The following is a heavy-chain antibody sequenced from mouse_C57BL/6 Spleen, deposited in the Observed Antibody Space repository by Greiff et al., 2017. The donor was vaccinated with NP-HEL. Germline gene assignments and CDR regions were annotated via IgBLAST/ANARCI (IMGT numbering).Heavy chain of an antibody. CDR2: IDPETGGT. V-gene: IGHV1-15*01. CDR3: TRGTSWFAY. D-gene: IGHD5-1*01. CDR1: GYTFTDYE. Sequence: QVQLKESGAELVRPGASVTLSCKASGYTFTDYEMHWVKQTPVHGLEWIGAIDPETGGTAYNQKFKGKAILTADKSSSTAYMELRSLTSVDSAVYYCTRGTSWFAYWGQGTLVTVSA. J-gene: IGHJ3*01.